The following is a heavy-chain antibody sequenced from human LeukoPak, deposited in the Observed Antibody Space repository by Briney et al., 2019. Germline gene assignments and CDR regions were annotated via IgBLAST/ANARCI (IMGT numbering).Heavy chain of an antibody. CDR3: ARDDAVTTYYYGMDV. D-gene: IGHD1-14*01. CDR1: GFTFSSYW. Sequence: RGSLRLSCAASGFTFSSYWMHWVRQAPGKGLVWVSRTNIDGSITSYADSVRGRFTISRDNAKNTLYLQMNSLRAEDTSVYYCARDDAVTTYYYGMDVWGQGTTVTVSS. J-gene: IGHJ6*02. CDR2: TNIDGSIT. V-gene: IGHV3-74*01.